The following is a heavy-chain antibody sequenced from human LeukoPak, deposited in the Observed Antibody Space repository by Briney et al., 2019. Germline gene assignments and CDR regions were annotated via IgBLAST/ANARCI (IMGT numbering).Heavy chain of an antibody. CDR3: ARDAGELYFDY. J-gene: IGHJ4*02. V-gene: IGHV1-2*06. CDR2: MNPNTGGT. D-gene: IGHD1-7*01. CDR1: GYTFTGYF. Sequence: ASVKVSFKASGYTFTGYFMHWVRQAPGQGLEWMGRMNPNTGGTNYAQKFQGRVTMTTATSISTAYMELSRLRSDDTAVYYCARDAGELYFDYWGQGTLVTVSS.